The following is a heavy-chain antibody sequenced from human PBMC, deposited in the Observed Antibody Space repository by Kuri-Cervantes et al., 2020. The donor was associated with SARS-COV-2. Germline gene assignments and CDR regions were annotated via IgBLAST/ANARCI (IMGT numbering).Heavy chain of an antibody. V-gene: IGHV3-48*01. CDR1: GFTFSSYS. CDR2: ISSSTI. Sequence: GESLKISCAASGFTFSSYSMNWVRQAPGKGLEWVSYISSSTIYYADSVKGRFTISRDNAKNSLYLQMNSLRAEDTAVYYCASLGAFDIWGQGTMVTVSS. J-gene: IGHJ3*02. CDR3: ASLGAFDI.